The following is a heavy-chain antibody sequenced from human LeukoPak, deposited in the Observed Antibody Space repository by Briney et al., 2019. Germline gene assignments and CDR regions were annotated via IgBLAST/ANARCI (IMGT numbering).Heavy chain of an antibody. CDR2: INHSGST. Sequence: SETLSLTCAVYGGSFSGYYWSWIRQPPGKGLEWIGEINHSGSTSYNPSLKSRVTISVDTSKNQFSLKLSSVTAADTAVYYCARQELVDYYYYMDVWGKGTTVTVSS. CDR1: GGSFSGYY. D-gene: IGHD6-6*01. J-gene: IGHJ6*03. CDR3: ARQELVDYYYYMDV. V-gene: IGHV4-34*01.